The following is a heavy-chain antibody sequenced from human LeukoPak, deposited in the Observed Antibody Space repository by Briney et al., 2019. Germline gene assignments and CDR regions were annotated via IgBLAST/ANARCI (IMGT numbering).Heavy chain of an antibody. CDR1: GGSISSYY. V-gene: IGHV4-59*04. CDR3: ARHSPVGIYYFDY. J-gene: IGHJ4*02. D-gene: IGHD1-26*01. CDR2: IYYSGST. Sequence: SETLSLTCTVSGGSISSYYWSWIRQPPGKGLEWIGYIYYSGSTYYNPSLKSRVTISVDTSKNQFSLKLSSVTAADTAVYYCARHSPVGIYYFDYWGQGTLVTVSS.